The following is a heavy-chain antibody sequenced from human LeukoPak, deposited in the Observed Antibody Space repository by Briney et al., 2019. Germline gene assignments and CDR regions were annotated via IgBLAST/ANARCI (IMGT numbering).Heavy chain of an antibody. D-gene: IGHD6-19*01. V-gene: IGHV1-69*13. Sequence: GASVKVSCKASGGTFSNYALSWVRQAPGQGLEWMGGIIPVFGTANYAQKFQVRVTITADESTSTAYMELTSLRSEDTAMYYCARGSGGWYYFDYWGQGTLVTVSS. CDR2: IIPVFGTA. CDR1: GGTFSNYA. CDR3: ARGSGGWYYFDY. J-gene: IGHJ4*02.